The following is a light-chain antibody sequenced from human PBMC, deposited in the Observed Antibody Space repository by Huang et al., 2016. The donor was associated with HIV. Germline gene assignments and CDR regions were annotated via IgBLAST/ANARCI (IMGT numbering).Light chain of an antibody. J-gene: IGKJ2*01. CDR3: QKYNSAPYT. Sequence: DIQMTQSPSSLSTSVGDRVTITCRASQGAGNSLACYQQKPGKVPKLLIYAASTLRSGVPSRFSGSGSGTEFTLTISGLQPEDVATYYCQKYNSAPYTFGQGTRLDIK. V-gene: IGKV1-27*01. CDR1: QGAGNS. CDR2: AAS.